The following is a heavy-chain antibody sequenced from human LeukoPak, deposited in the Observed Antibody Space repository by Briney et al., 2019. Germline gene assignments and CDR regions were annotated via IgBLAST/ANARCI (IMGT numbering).Heavy chain of an antibody. J-gene: IGHJ4*02. CDR1: EYTFTGYY. CDR3: ARGFGSRGIDY. V-gene: IGHV1-2*02. Sequence: ASVKVSCKTSEYTFTGYYMHWVRLAPGQGLEWMRWINPNSGATDYAQKFQDRVTMTRDTSINTAYMELSRLRSDDTAVYYCARGFGSRGIDYWGQGTLVTVSS. CDR2: INPNSGAT. D-gene: IGHD2-2*01.